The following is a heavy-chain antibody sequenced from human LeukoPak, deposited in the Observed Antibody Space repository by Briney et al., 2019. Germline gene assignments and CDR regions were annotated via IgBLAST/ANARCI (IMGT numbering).Heavy chain of an antibody. CDR1: GFTFSSYG. D-gene: IGHD5-12*01. Sequence: PGGSLRLSCAASGFTFSSYGMHWVRQAPGKGLEWVAVIWYDGSNKYYADSVKGRFTISRDNPKNTLYLQMNSLRAEDTAVYYCAKDYGPDSIVATTADYWGQGTLVTVSS. V-gene: IGHV3-33*06. CDR2: IWYDGSNK. J-gene: IGHJ4*02. CDR3: AKDYGPDSIVATTADY.